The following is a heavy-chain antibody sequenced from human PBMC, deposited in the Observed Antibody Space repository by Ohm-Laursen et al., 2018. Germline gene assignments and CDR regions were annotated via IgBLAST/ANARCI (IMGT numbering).Heavy chain of an antibody. Sequence: GTLSLTCTVSRGSISSFYWSWIRQPPGKGLEWIGSIYYTGSTNYNPSLKNRLTMSVDTSKIQFSLSLRSVTAADTAVYYCARVVYYDSSGFYSHYFDYWGKGTLVTVSS. CDR3: ARVVYYDSSGFYSHYFDY. CDR2: IYYTGST. V-gene: IGHV4-59*01. J-gene: IGHJ4*02. D-gene: IGHD3-22*01. CDR1: RGSISSFY.